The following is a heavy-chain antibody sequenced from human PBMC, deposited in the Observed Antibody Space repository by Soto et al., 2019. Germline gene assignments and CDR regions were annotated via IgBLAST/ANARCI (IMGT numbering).Heavy chain of an antibody. CDR2: LYDSGST. Sequence: SETLSLTCTVSGGSVSSGNYYWSWIRQPPGKGLEWIGYLYDSGSTDYNPSLTCRVTISVDTSKNQFSLKLSSVTAADTAVYYCARGRDNWNHRRVLLWFDPWGQGTLVTVSS. CDR3: ARGRDNWNHRRVLLWFDP. D-gene: IGHD1-20*01. J-gene: IGHJ5*02. V-gene: IGHV4-61*01. CDR1: GGSVSSGNYY.